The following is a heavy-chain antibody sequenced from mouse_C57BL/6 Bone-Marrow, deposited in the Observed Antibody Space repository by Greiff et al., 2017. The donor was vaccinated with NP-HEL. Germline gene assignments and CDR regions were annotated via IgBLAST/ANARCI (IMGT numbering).Heavy chain of an antibody. Sequence: QVHVKQPGAELVRPGTSVKLSCKASGYTFTSYWMHWVKQRPGQGLEWIGVIDPSDSYTNYNQKFKGKATLTVDTSSSTAYMQLSSLTSEDSAVYYCARERGYDYAPGYWGQGTTLTVSS. CDR2: IDPSDSYT. CDR3: ARERGYDYAPGY. CDR1: GYTFTSYW. V-gene: IGHV1-59*01. D-gene: IGHD2-4*01. J-gene: IGHJ2*01.